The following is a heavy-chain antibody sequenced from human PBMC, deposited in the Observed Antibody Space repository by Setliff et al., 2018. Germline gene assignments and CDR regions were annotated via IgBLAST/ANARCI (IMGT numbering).Heavy chain of an antibody. CDR2: ILPVFRTA. V-gene: IGHV1-69*13. CDR1: GGTFRTDG. D-gene: IGHD3-22*01. Sequence: SVQVSCKASGGTFRTDGFSWVRQAPGQGLEWMGRILPVFRTANYAQKFRGRVTITADEVARTAYMELSTLRSEDTAVYYCARDTRDKYDSSGYYLSLDSWGQGSLVTVSS. J-gene: IGHJ4*02. CDR3: ARDTRDKYDSSGYYLSLDS.